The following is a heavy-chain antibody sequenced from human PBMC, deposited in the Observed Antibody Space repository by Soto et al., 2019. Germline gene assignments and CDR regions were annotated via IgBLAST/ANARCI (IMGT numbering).Heavy chain of an antibody. CDR3: AKDLTSMVRVVLPSP. CDR2: ISGSGVIK. J-gene: IGHJ5*02. V-gene: IGHV3-23*01. D-gene: IGHD3-10*01. CDR1: GFTFSKYA. Sequence: EVQPLQSGGGWVQPGGSLRLSCAASGFTFSKYAMAWVRQAPGKGLEWVSSISGSGVIKYYADSVQGRFTISRDNSNNTLSVQMNSLRVEDTAIYYCAKDLTSMVRVVLPSPWGQGILVTVSS.